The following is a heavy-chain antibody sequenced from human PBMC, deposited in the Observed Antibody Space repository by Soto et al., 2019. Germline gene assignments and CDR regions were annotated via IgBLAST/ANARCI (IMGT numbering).Heavy chain of an antibody. CDR1: GSTCSTYS. J-gene: IGHJ4*02. CDR3: AKDSSGYPGGYFDY. Sequence: VGSLRLSCAASGSTCSTYSMSWVRQAPGKGLEWVSAISGSGGSTYYADSVKGRFTISRDNSKNTLYLQMNSLRAEDTAVYYCAKDSSGYPGGYFDYWGQGT. CDR2: ISGSGGST. V-gene: IGHV3-23*01. D-gene: IGHD3-22*01.